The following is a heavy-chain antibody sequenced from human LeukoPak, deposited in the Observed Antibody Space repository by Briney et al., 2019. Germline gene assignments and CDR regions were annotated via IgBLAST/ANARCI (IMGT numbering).Heavy chain of an antibody. CDR1: GFTFRSYG. V-gene: IGHV3-30*03. Sequence: GGPLRLSCAAPGFTFRSYGMHGVRQAPGKGLEWVAVISYDGSNKYYAHSVKGRFTISRDNSKNPLYLQMSSLRAEDTAVYYCARDQVDDAFDIWRQGRMVGVSS. J-gene: IGHJ3*02. CDR2: ISYDGSNK. D-gene: IGHD2-2*01. CDR3: ARDQVDDAFDI.